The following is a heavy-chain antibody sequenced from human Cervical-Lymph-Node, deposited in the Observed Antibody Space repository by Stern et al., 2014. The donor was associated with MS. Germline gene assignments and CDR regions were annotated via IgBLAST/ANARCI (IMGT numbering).Heavy chain of an antibody. Sequence: SGPALVKPTQTLTLTCTFSGFSLSTSGMRVSWIRQPPGKALEWLARIDWDDDKFYSTSLKTRLTISKDTSKNQVVLTMTNMDPVDTATYYCARARHYDSSGAFDYWGQGTLVTVSS. V-gene: IGHV2-70*04. D-gene: IGHD3-22*01. CDR2: IDWDDDK. CDR3: ARARHYDSSGAFDY. J-gene: IGHJ4*02. CDR1: GFSLSTSGMR.